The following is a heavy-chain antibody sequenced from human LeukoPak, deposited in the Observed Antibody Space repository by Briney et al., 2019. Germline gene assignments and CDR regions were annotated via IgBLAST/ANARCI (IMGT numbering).Heavy chain of an antibody. CDR3: ARTLRGSSY. D-gene: IGHD3-16*01. V-gene: IGHV4-59*01. Sequence: PSETLSLTCTVSGGSISSYYWSWIRQPPGKGLEWIGYIYYSGSTNYNPSLKSRVTISVDTSKNQFSLKLSSVTAADTAVYYCARTLRGSSYWGQGTLVTVSS. CDR2: IYYSGST. J-gene: IGHJ4*02. CDR1: GGSISSYY.